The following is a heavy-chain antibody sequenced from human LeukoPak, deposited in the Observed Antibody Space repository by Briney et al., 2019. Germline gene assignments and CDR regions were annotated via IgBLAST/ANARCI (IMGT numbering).Heavy chain of an antibody. D-gene: IGHD2-15*01. V-gene: IGHV3-43*02. CDR2: IIGDGGST. J-gene: IGHJ4*02. CDR1: GFTFDVYA. Sequence: GGTLILSCAASGFTFDVYAMHWVHHAPGKGLDWVSLIIGDGGSTYYADSVKCRFTISRDNSKNSLYLQMNSLRTEDTALYYCAKDRAVVVVAAHFDYWGQGTLVTVSS. CDR3: AKDRAVVVVAAHFDY.